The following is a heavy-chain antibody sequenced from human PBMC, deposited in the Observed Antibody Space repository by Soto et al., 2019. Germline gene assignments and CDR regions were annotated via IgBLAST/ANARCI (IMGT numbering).Heavy chain of an antibody. J-gene: IGHJ4*02. V-gene: IGHV3-9*01. Sequence: GGSLRLSCAASGFTFDDYAMHWVRQAPGKDLEWVSGISWNSGSIGYADSVKGRFTISRDNAKNSLYLQMNSLRAEDTALYYCAKEVVPSSVDYWGQGTLVTVSS. CDR1: GFTFDDYA. CDR2: ISWNSGSI. CDR3: AKEVVPSSVDY. D-gene: IGHD2-2*01.